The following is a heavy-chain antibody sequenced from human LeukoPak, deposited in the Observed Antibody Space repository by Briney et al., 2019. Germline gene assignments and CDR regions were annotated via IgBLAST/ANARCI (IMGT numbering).Heavy chain of an antibody. V-gene: IGHV3-15*01. D-gene: IGHD6-13*01. Sequence: GGSLRLSCAASGFTFSNAWMSWVRQAPGKGLEWVGCIKSKTDGGTTDYAAPVKGRFTISRDDSKKTLYLQMNSLKTEDTAVYYCTTGSRYSSFSYYYYYYMDVWGKGTTVTVSS. CDR2: IKSKTDGGTT. CDR3: TTGSRYSSFSYYYYYYMDV. CDR1: GFTFSNAW. J-gene: IGHJ6*03.